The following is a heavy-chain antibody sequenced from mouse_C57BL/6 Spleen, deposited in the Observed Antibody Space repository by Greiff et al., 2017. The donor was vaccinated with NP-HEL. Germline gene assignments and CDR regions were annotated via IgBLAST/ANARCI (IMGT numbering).Heavy chain of an antibody. J-gene: IGHJ1*03. CDR3: ARSWYGNYDWYFDV. CDR1: GYTFTSYW. D-gene: IGHD2-10*02. Sequence: VQLQQPGAELVRPGSSVKLSCKASGYTFTSYWMHWVKQRPIQGLEWIGNIDPSDSETNYNQKFKDKATLTVDKSSSTAYMQLSSLTSEDSAVYYCARSWYGNYDWYFDVWGTGTTVTVSS. V-gene: IGHV1-52*01. CDR2: IDPSDSET.